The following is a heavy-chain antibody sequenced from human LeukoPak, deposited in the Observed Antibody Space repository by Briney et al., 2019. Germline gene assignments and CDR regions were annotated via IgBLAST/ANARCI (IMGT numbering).Heavy chain of an antibody. CDR1: GFTFSSYS. CDR2: ISSSSSYI. J-gene: IGHJ4*02. Sequence: PGGSLRLSCAASGFTFSSYSMNWVRQAPGKGLEWVSSISSSSSYIYYADSVKGRFTISRDNAKNSLYLQMNSLRAEDTAVYYCARNDEWELFTDYWGQGTLVTVSS. CDR3: ARNDEWELFTDY. D-gene: IGHD1-26*01. V-gene: IGHV3-21*04.